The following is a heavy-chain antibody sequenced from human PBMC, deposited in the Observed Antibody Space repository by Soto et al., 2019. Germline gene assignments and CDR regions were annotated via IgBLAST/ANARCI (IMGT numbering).Heavy chain of an antibody. D-gene: IGHD2-21*02. Sequence: AAVKVSCKASDYKFTGYGISWVRQAPVQGLEWMGWISAYTGNTNYAQKFRGRVTMTIDTYANTSYMDLRSLRSDDTAVYYCARYRVQGVVTAHYNGIDVWGLGSMVTISS. CDR3: ARYRVQGVVTAHYNGIDV. V-gene: IGHV1-18*01. CDR1: DYKFTGYG. CDR2: ISAYTGNT. J-gene: IGHJ6*02.